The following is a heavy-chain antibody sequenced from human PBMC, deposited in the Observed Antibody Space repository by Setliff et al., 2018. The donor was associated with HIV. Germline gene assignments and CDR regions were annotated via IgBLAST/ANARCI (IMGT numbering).Heavy chain of an antibody. Sequence: SETLSLTCTVSGGSINNFYWSWIRQPPGKGLEWIGYISTSGSTKYNPSLKSRVTILVDPSNNQFPLRLSSVTAADTAVYYCARHSDFWSEDAFDIWAQGTVVT. V-gene: IGHV4-4*09. CDR3: ARHSDFWSEDAFDI. CDR1: GGSINNFY. CDR2: ISTSGST. J-gene: IGHJ3*02. D-gene: IGHD3-3*01.